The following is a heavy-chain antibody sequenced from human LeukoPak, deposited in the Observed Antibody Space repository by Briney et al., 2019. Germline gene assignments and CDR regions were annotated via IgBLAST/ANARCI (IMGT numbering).Heavy chain of an antibody. V-gene: IGHV4-59*08. Sequence: PSETLSLTCTVSGGSISSDYWSWIRQPPGKGLEWIGHIYYSGSTNYNPSLKSRVTISVDTSKNQFSLKLNSVTAADTAVYYCARQTGYFRYWGKGTLVAVSS. D-gene: IGHD3-10*01. CDR1: GGSISSDY. CDR2: IYYSGST. J-gene: IGHJ1*01. CDR3: ARQTGYFRY.